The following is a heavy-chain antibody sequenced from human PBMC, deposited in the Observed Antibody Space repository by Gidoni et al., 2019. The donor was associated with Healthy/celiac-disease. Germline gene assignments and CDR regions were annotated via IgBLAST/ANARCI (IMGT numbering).Heavy chain of an antibody. J-gene: IGHJ5*02. V-gene: IGHV3-7*01. CDR3: AGVLGYCSSTSCYLGWFDP. D-gene: IGHD2-2*01. CDR2: IKQDGSEK. CDR1: GFTFSRYR. Sequence: EVQLVESGGGWVKPGGSLRLACAASGFTFSRYRLSWVRQAPGKGLGLVANIKQDGSEKYYVDSVKGRFTISRDNAKNSLYLQMNSLRAEDTAVYYCAGVLGYCSSTSCYLGWFDPWGQGTLVTVSS.